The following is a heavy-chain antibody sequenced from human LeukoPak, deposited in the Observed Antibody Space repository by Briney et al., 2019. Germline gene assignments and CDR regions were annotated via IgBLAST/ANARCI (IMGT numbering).Heavy chain of an antibody. J-gene: IGHJ3*02. CDR3: ARPGDYYDSSGYYYGAFDI. Sequence: GESLKISCKGSGYSSTSYWIGWVRQMPGKGLEWMGIIYPGDSDTRYSPSFQGQVTISADKSISTAYLQWSSLKASDTAMYSCARPGDYYDSSGYYYGAFDIWGQGTMVTVSS. CDR2: IYPGDSDT. CDR1: GYSSTSYW. D-gene: IGHD3-22*01. V-gene: IGHV5-51*01.